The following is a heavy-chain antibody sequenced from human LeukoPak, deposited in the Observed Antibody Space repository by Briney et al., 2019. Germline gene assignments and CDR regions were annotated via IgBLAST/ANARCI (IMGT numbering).Heavy chain of an antibody. CDR3: ARGGYFDY. CDR2: VYNSGST. CDR1: GVSISNYY. J-gene: IGHJ4*02. V-gene: IGHV4-4*07. D-gene: IGHD2-15*01. Sequence: SETLSPTCTVSGVSISNYYWAWIRQPAGKGLEWIGRVYNSGSTLYNPSLKSRVTMSLDTSKNQFSLRLNSVTAADTAVYYCARGGYFDYWGQGNLVTVFS.